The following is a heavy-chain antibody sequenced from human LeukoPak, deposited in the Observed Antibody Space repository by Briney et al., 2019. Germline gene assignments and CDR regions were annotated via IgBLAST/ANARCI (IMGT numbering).Heavy chain of an antibody. D-gene: IGHD3-10*01. CDR2: IYYSGST. Sequence: SETLSPTCTVSGGSISSSSYYWGWIRQPPGKGLEWIGSIYYSGSTYYNPSLKSRVTISVDTSKNQFSLKLSSVTAADTAVYYCARQHLWFGENYFDYWGQGTLVTVSS. CDR3: ARQHLWFGENYFDY. J-gene: IGHJ4*02. CDR1: GGSISSSSYY. V-gene: IGHV4-39*01.